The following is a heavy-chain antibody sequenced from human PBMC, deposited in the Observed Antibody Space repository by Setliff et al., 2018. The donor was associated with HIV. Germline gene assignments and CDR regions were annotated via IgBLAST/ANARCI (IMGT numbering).Heavy chain of an antibody. CDR1: GESFSGYS. D-gene: IGHD3-22*01. J-gene: IGHJ6*02. CDR3: ARHDSGGYYYYGMDV. V-gene: IGHV4-34*01. CDR2: INHSGST. Sequence: SETLSLTCAVYGESFSGYSWSWIRQPPGKGLEWIGEINHSGSTNYNPSLKSRVTISIDTSKNQFSLKLSSVTAADTAVYYCARHDSGGYYYYGMDVWGQGTTVTVSS.